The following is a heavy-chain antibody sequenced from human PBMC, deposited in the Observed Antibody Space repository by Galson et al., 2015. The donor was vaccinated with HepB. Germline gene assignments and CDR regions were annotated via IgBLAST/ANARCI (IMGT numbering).Heavy chain of an antibody. Sequence: SLRLSCAASGFKFSIYGMEWVRQAPGKGLEWVAGIWYDGSNKKYADSVKGRFTISRDNSQNTLYLQMNCLRVEETAVYYCARGPMGKTRAPLDYWGQGTPVTVSS. D-gene: IGHD4-23*01. V-gene: IGHV3-33*08. J-gene: IGHJ4*02. CDR1: GFKFSIYG. CDR2: IWYDGSNK. CDR3: ARGPMGKTRAPLDY.